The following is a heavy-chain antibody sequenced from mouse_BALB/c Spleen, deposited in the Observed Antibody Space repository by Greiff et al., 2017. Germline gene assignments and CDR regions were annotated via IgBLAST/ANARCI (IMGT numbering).Heavy chain of an antibody. Sequence: VQLVESGGGLVQPGGSLKLSCAASGFTFSSYGMSWVRQTPDKRLELVATINSNGGSTYYPDSVKGRFTISRDNAKNTLYLQMSSLKSEDTAMYYCARDKGLRDYFDYWGQGTTLTVSS. CDR2: INSNGGST. CDR3: ARDKGLRDYFDY. J-gene: IGHJ2*01. V-gene: IGHV5-6-3*01. D-gene: IGHD2-2*01. CDR1: GFTFSSYG.